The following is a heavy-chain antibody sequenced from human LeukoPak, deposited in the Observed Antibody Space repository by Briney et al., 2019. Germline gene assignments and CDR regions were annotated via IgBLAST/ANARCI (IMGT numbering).Heavy chain of an antibody. CDR3: VRTRSSGYLTFDY. CDR2: IIPIFGTA. J-gene: IGHJ4*02. V-gene: IGHV1-69*01. D-gene: IGHD3-22*01. Sequence: SVKVSCKASGGTFSSYAISWVRQAPGQGLEWMGGIIPIFGTANYAQKFQGRVTITADESTSTAYMELSSLRSEDTAVYYCVRTRSSGYLTFDYWGQGILVTVSS. CDR1: GGTFSSYA.